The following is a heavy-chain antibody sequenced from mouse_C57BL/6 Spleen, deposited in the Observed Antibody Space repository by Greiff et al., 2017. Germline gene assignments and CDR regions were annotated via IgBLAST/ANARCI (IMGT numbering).Heavy chain of an antibody. CDR2: IWTGGGT. Sequence: QVQLKESGPGLVAPSQSLSITCTVSGFSLTSYAISWVRQPPGKGLEWLGVIWTGGGTNYNSALKSRLSISKDNSKSQVFLKMNSLQTEDTARYYCARNYYGSSYGYFDVWGTGTTVTVSS. V-gene: IGHV2-9-1*01. CDR3: ARNYYGSSYGYFDV. D-gene: IGHD1-1*01. J-gene: IGHJ1*03. CDR1: GFSLTSYA.